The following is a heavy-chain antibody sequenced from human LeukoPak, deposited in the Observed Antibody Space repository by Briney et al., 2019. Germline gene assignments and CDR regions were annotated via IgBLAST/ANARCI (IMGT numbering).Heavy chain of an antibody. V-gene: IGHV1-2*02. Sequence: ASVKVSCKASGYSFTSYYIHWVRQAPGQGLEWMGWINPNTGGTNFAQKFQGRVTMTRDTSITTTHMELSSLRSDDTAVYYCATVDQWLAYDYWGRGTLVTVSS. CDR2: INPNTGGT. CDR3: ATVDQWLAYDY. J-gene: IGHJ4*02. CDR1: GYSFTSYY. D-gene: IGHD6-19*01.